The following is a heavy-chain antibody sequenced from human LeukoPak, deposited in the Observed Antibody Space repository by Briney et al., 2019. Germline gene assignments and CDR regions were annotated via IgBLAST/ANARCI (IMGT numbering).Heavy chain of an antibody. D-gene: IGHD3-16*01. CDR3: GSGGEPQAHYSGRDV. Sequence: SETLSLTCAVSGGSISSSNWWSWVRQPPGKGLEWIGEIYHSGSTNYNPSLKSRVTISVDKSKNQFSLKLSSVTAADTAVYYCGSGGEPQAHYSGRDVGGQGPRVPVSS. CDR2: IYHSGST. J-gene: IGHJ6*02. V-gene: IGHV4-4*02. CDR1: GGSISSSNW.